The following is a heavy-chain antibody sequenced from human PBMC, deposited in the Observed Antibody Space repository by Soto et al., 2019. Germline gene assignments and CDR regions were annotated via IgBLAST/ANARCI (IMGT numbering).Heavy chain of an antibody. CDR2: ISAYNGNT. CDR1: GYTFTSYG. Sequence: ASVKVSCKASGYTFTSYGIIWVRQAPGQGLEWMRWISAYNGNTNYAQKLQIRVTMTTDTSPSTAYMELRSLTSDDTVAYYCAGCKGVVPAAPPHYYYYGIDVWGQGITVTVCS. J-gene: IGHJ6*02. V-gene: IGHV1-18*01. D-gene: IGHD2-2*01. CDR3: AGCKGVVPAAPPHYYYYGIDV.